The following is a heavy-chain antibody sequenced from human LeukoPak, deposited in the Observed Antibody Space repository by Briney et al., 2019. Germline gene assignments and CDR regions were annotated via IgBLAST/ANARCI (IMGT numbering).Heavy chain of an antibody. CDR3: ARVLGSHHDYYDSSGYPGNYYYYYMDV. J-gene: IGHJ6*03. CDR1: GYTFTSYD. CDR2: MNPNSGNT. V-gene: IGHV1-8*01. D-gene: IGHD3-22*01. Sequence: ASVKVSCKASGYTFTSYDINWVRQATGQGLEWMGWMNPNSGNTGYAQKFQGRVTMTRNTSISTAYMELSSLRSEDTAVYYCARVLGSHHDYYDSSGYPGNYYYYYMDVWGKGTTVTVSS.